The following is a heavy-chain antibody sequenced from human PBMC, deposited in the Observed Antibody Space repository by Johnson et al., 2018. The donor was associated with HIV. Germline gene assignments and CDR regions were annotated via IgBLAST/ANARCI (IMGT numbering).Heavy chain of an antibody. CDR3: AREISRYYYDYAAFDL. CDR1: GFRFDSHA. J-gene: IGHJ3*01. Sequence: EVQLVESGGGLVQPGGSLRLSCAATGFRFDSHAINWVRQAPGKGLQWVSAISYSGSSTYYADSVKGRFTFSRDNSRSSVYLHMINLIADDTALYYCAREISRYYYDYAAFDLWGQGTTVTVSS. D-gene: IGHD3-22*01. CDR2: ISYSGSST. V-gene: IGHV3-23*04.